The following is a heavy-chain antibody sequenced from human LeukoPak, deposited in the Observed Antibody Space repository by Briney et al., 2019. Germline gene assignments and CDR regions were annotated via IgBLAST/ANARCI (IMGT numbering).Heavy chain of an antibody. V-gene: IGHV4-39*01. CDR2: IYYSGSA. CDR1: GGSISSSSYY. CDR3: ARRGSNSGYDYKGYYFDY. J-gene: IGHJ4*02. Sequence: SETLSLTCTVSGGSISSSSYYWGWIRQPPGKGLEWIGGIYYSGSAYYNPSLKSRVTISVDTSKNQFSLKLSSVTAADTAVYYCARRGSNSGYDYKGYYFDYWGQGTLVTVSS. D-gene: IGHD5-12*01.